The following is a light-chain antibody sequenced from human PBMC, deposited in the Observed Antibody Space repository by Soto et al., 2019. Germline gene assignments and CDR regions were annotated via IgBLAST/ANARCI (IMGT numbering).Light chain of an antibody. V-gene: IGKV3-15*01. CDR1: QSVSSSY. Sequence: EIVLTQSPGTLSLSPGERATLSCRASQSVSSSYLAWYQQKPGQAPRLLIYGASTRATGIPARFSGSGSGTEFTLTISSLQSEDFAVYYCQHYNNGPRFGQGTKVDIK. J-gene: IGKJ1*01. CDR2: GAS. CDR3: QHYNNGPR.